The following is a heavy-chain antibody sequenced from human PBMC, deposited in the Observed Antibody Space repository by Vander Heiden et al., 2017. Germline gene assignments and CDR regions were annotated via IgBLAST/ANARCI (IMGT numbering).Heavy chain of an antibody. CDR2: ISYDGSNK. CDR3: AKDTGWFGEKDWFDP. V-gene: IGHV3-30*18. J-gene: IGHJ5*02. Sequence: QVQLVESGGGVVQPGRSLRPSCAASGFTFSSYGMHWVRQAPGKGLEWVAVISYDGSNKYYADSVKGRFTISRDNSKNTLYLQMNSLRAEDTAVYYCAKDTGWFGEKDWFDPWGQGTLVTVSS. D-gene: IGHD3-10*01. CDR1: GFTFSSYG.